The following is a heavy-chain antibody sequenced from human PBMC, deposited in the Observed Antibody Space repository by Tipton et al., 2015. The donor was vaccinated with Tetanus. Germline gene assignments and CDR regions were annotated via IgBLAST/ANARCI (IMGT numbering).Heavy chain of an antibody. CDR1: GGSLRSGDHY. Sequence: TLSLTCTVSGGSLRSGDHYWSWIRQTPGKRLEWIGYITYSARTKYNPSLTSRVTLSLEASKNEFSLRLSSVTAADTAVYHCARVKVSVYGTQVDYFLDSWGQGTLVTVSS. D-gene: IGHD2/OR15-2a*01. CDR2: ITYSART. CDR3: ARVKVSVYGTQVDYFLDS. J-gene: IGHJ4*02. V-gene: IGHV4-61*08.